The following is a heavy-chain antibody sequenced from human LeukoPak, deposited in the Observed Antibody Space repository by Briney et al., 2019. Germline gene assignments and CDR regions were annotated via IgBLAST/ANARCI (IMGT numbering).Heavy chain of an antibody. CDR2: INAGNGNT. J-gene: IGHJ6*02. CDR3: ARVPAAIYYYGMDV. Sequence: ASVTVSCKASGYTFTSYAMHWVRQAPGQRLEWMGWINAGNGNTKYSQKFQGRVTITRDTSASTAYMELSSLRSEDTAVYYCARVPAAIYYYGMDVWGQGTTVTVSS. CDR1: GYTFTSYA. D-gene: IGHD2-2*01. V-gene: IGHV1-3*01.